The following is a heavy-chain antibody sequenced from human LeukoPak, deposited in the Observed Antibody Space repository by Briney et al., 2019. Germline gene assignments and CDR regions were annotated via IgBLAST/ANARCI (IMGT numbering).Heavy chain of an antibody. D-gene: IGHD6-19*01. CDR3: AKELDSSDLYYFDY. CDR2: ISGSGGST. Sequence: GGSLRLSCAASGFTFSSYAMSWVRQAPGEGLEWASAISGSGGSTYYADSVEGRFTISRDNSKNTLYLQMNSLRAEDTAVYYCAKELDSSDLYYFDYWGQRTLVTVSS. J-gene: IGHJ4*02. V-gene: IGHV3-23*01. CDR1: GFTFSSYA.